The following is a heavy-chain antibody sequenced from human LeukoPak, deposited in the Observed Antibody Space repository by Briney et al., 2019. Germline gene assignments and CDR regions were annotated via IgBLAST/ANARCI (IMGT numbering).Heavy chain of an antibody. CDR3: ARGAPGSYCSGGSCPYFDY. CDR2: VSPNSGHT. Sequence: ASVKVSCKASGYTFTSYGISWVRQAPGQGLEWMGWVSPNSGHTGYAQKFQGRVTMTTNTSISTAYMELSSLRSEDTAVYYCARGAPGSYCSGGSCPYFDYWGQGTLVSVSS. CDR1: GYTFTSYG. V-gene: IGHV1-8*02. J-gene: IGHJ4*02. D-gene: IGHD2-15*01.